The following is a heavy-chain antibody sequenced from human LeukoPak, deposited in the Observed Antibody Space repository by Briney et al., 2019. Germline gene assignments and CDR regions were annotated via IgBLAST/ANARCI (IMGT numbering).Heavy chain of an antibody. D-gene: IGHD5-24*01. CDR2: IYYSGST. V-gene: IGHV4-39*07. Sequence: SETLSLTCTVSGGSISSSSYYWGWIRQPPGKGLEWIGSIYYSGSTYYNPSLKSRVTISVDTSKSQFSLKLSSVTAADTAVYYCARDRDGYNRFDYWGQGTLVTVSS. CDR3: ARDRDGYNRFDY. J-gene: IGHJ4*02. CDR1: GGSISSSSYY.